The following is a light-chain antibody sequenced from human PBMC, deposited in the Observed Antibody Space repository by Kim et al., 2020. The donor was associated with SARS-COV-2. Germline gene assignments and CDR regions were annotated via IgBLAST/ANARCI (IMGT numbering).Light chain of an antibody. J-gene: IGLJ3*02. Sequence: QSALTQPRSVSGSPGQSVTISCAGTSSDADDYKYVSWYQHHPGKAPKLIIYDVSARPSGVPDRFSGSMSGNTASLTISGLQPEDEADYHCCSYTGSYTWMFGGGTQLTVL. CDR2: DVS. CDR3: CSYTGSYTWM. CDR1: SSDADDYKY. V-gene: IGLV2-11*01.